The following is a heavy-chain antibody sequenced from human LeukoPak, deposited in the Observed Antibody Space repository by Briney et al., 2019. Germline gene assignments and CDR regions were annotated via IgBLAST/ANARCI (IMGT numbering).Heavy chain of an antibody. J-gene: IGHJ4*02. Sequence: GGSLRLSCAASGFTFDDYAMHWVRQAPGKGLEWVSGISWNSGSIGYADSVKGRFTISRDNAKNSLYLQMNSLRAEDMALYYCAKSRYFDWLFTYFDYWGQGTLVTVSS. V-gene: IGHV3-9*03. CDR1: GFTFDDYA. CDR3: AKSRYFDWLFTYFDY. CDR2: ISWNSGSI. D-gene: IGHD3-9*01.